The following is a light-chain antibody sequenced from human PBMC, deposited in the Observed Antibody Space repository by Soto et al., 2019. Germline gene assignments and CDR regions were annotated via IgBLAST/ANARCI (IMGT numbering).Light chain of an antibody. CDR3: QQRSNWPLT. J-gene: IGKJ4*01. CDR2: AAS. V-gene: IGKV3-11*01. CDR1: QSISNY. Sequence: EIVLTQSPATMSLSPGERATVSCRASQSISNYLAWYQQKPDQAPRPLIYAASNRATGIPARFSGSGSGTDFTLTITGLEPEDFAVYCCQQRSNWPLTFGGGTKVEIK.